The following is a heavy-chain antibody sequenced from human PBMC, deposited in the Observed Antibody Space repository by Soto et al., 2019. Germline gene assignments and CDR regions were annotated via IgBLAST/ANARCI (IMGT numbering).Heavy chain of an antibody. CDR2: IYYSGST. D-gene: IGHD6-19*01. J-gene: IGHJ5*02. Sequence: XETLCLPCTVAGCSIISSSYYWGWIRQPPGKGLEWIGSIYYSGSTYYNPSLKSRVTISVDTSKNQFSLKLSPVTAADTAVYYCARKWAMQWLGRDWLDTWGQGALVTGS. CDR1: GCSIISSSYY. CDR3: ARKWAMQWLGRDWLDT. V-gene: IGHV4-39*01.